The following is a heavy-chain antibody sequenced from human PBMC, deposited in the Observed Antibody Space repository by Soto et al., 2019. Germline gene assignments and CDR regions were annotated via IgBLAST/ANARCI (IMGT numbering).Heavy chain of an antibody. CDR1: GGSISSSSYY. D-gene: IGHD3-3*01. CDR2: IYYSGST. V-gene: IGHV4-39*01. CDR3: ARGIRIKIFGVVNLLDP. J-gene: IGHJ5*02. Sequence: SETLSLTCTVSGGSISSSSYYWGWIRQPPGKGLEWIGSIYYSGSTYYNPSLKSRVTISVDTSKNQFSLKLRSVTAADTAVYYCARGIRIKIFGVVNLLDPWGQGTMVTVSS.